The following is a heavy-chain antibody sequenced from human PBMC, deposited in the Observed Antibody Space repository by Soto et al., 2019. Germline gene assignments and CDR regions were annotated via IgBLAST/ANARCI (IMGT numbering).Heavy chain of an antibody. J-gene: IGHJ4*02. V-gene: IGHV3-7*01. CDR3: ARVHRIAVAEHFDY. CDR2: IKQDGSEK. Sequence: GLALRLPWAASGLTFSSCCISWGRQALGKGLEWVANIKQDGSEKYYVDSVKGRFTISRDKAKSSLYLQMNSLRAEDTAVYYCARVHRIAVAEHFDYWGQGTLVTVSS. D-gene: IGHD6-19*01. CDR1: GLTFSSCC.